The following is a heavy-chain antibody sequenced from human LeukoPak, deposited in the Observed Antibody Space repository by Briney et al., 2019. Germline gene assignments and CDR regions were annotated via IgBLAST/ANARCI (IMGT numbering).Heavy chain of an antibody. CDR3: AKAPMGYYYYGMDV. V-gene: IGHV3-30*18. Sequence: PGRSLRLSCAASGFTFSSYGMHWVRQAPGKGPEWVAVISYDGSNKYYADSVKGRFTISRDNSKNTLYLQMNSLRAEDTAVYYCAKAPMGYYYYGMDVWGQGTTVTVSS. J-gene: IGHJ6*02. CDR2: ISYDGSNK. CDR1: GFTFSSYG. D-gene: IGHD2-8*01.